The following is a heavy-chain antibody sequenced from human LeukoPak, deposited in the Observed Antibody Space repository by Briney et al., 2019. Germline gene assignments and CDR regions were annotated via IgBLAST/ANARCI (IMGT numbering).Heavy chain of an antibody. V-gene: IGHV4-39*07. J-gene: IGHJ4*02. D-gene: IGHD6-19*01. CDR3: ARRNVGYRSGQLDY. Sequence: SETLSLTCTVSGGSISSGVYYWGWIRQPPGKGLEWIGSIYYSGSTYYNPSLKSRVTISVDTSKNQFSLKLSSVTAADTAVYYCARRNVGYRSGQLDYWGQGTLVTVSS. CDR2: IYYSGST. CDR1: GGSISSGVYY.